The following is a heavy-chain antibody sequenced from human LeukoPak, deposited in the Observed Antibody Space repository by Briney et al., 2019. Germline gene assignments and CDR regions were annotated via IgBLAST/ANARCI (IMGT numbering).Heavy chain of an antibody. CDR1: GGSISSSSYY. V-gene: IGHV4-39*01. CDR2: IYYSGST. CDR3: ARSLSWPFDY. J-gene: IGHJ4*02. Sequence: SETLSLTCTVSGGSISSSSYYWGWIRQPPGKGPEWIGSIYYSGSTYYNPSLKSRVTISVDTSKNQFSLKLSSVTAADTAVYYCARSLSWPFDYWGQGTLVTVSS. D-gene: IGHD6-13*01.